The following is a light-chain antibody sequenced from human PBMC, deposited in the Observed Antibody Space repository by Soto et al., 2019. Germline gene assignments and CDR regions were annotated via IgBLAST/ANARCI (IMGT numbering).Light chain of an antibody. J-gene: IGKJ4*01. V-gene: IGKV1-12*01. CDR2: SAL. CDR1: QGISDR. CDR3: QQTLSFPLT. Sequence: DIQMTQSPSSMSASVGDRVTITCRASQGISDRLAWYQQKPGKAPKLLIYSALILQGGVPSRFSGSGSGTDFTLTISSLQPEDFASYFCQQTLSFPLTFGGGTKVESK.